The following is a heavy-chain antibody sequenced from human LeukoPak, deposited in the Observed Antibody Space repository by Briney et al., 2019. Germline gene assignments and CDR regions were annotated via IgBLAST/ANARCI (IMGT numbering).Heavy chain of an antibody. Sequence: GGSLRLSCAASGFTLSSYAMSWVRQAPGKGLEWVSGISGNGGSTYYGDSVKGRFSISRDNSKNTLYLQMNSLRADDTAVYYCAKDSLVDGVFDYWGQGTLVTVSS. CDR1: GFTLSSYA. V-gene: IGHV3-23*01. D-gene: IGHD6-6*01. CDR3: AKDSLVDGVFDY. J-gene: IGHJ4*02. CDR2: ISGNGGST.